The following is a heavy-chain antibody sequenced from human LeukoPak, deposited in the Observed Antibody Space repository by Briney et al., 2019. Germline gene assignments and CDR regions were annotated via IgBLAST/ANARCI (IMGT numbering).Heavy chain of an antibody. Sequence: ASVKVSCKASGGTFSSYAISWVRQAPGQGLEWMGGIIPIFGTANYAQKFQGRVTITADESTGTAYMELSSLRSEDTAVYYCARDRYYGSGSLYNWFDPWGQGTLVTVSS. CDR3: ARDRYYGSGSLYNWFDP. V-gene: IGHV1-69*13. CDR2: IIPIFGTA. J-gene: IGHJ5*02. CDR1: GGTFSSYA. D-gene: IGHD3-10*01.